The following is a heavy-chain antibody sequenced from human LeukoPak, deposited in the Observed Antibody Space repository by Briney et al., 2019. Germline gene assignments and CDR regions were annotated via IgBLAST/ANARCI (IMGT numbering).Heavy chain of an antibody. J-gene: IGHJ4*02. D-gene: IGHD3-10*01. CDR1: GFTVSSNY. CDR3: AREARGRYYYGSGSYSPVDY. CDR2: IKQDGSEK. Sequence: GGSLRLSCAASGFTVSSNYMSWVRQAPGKGLEWVANIKQDGSEKYYVDSVKGRFTISRDNAKNSLYLQMNSLRAEDTAVYYCAREARGRYYYGSGSYSPVDYWGQGTLVTVSS. V-gene: IGHV3-7*01.